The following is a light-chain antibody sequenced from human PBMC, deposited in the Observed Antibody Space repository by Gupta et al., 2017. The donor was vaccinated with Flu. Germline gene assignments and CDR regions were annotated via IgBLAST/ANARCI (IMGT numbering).Light chain of an antibody. CDR3: QQSVSYPFT. CDR1: QRISSN. V-gene: IGKV1-39*01. Sequence: PSSLSASVGDRVTITCRSSQRISSNLNWYQQKPGKAPKLLIYTASSLHIGVRSRCSGSGAGTDFTRTISSLQPEDVATYYCQQSVSYPFTFGGGTKVEIK. CDR2: TAS. J-gene: IGKJ4*01.